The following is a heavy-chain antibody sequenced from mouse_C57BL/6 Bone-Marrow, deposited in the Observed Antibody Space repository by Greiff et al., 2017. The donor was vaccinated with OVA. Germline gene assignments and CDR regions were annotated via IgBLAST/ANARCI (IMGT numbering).Heavy chain of an antibody. D-gene: IGHD1-1*01. CDR2: INPNNGGT. Sequence: EVQRVESGPELVKPGASVKISCKASGYTFTDYYMNWVKQSHGKSLEWIGDINPNNGGTSYNQKFKGKATLTVDKSSSTAYMELRSLTSEDSAVYYCAIGGSSSFYYAMDYWGQGTSVTVSS. V-gene: IGHV1-26*01. CDR1: GYTFTDYY. CDR3: AIGGSSSFYYAMDY. J-gene: IGHJ4*01.